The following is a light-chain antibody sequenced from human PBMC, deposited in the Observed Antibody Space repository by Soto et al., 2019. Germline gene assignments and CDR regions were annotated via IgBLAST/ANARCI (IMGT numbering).Light chain of an antibody. CDR3: CSYAGSRGLV. V-gene: IGLV2-23*01. J-gene: IGLJ2*01. CDR1: SSDVGSYNL. CDR2: EGS. Sequence: QSAPTQPASVSGSPGQSITISCTGTSSDVGSYNLVSWYQQHPGKAPKLMIYEGSKRLSGVSNRFSGSKSGNTASLTISGLQAEDEADYYCCSYAGSRGLVFGGGTKLTVL.